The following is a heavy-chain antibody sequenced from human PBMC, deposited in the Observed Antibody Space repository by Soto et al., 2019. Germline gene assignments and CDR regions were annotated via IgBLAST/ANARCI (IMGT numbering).Heavy chain of an antibody. Sequence: GGSLRLSCAASGFTFSSYAMSWVRQAPGKGLEWVSAISGSGGSTYYADSVKGRFTISRDNSKNTLYLQMNSLRAEDTAVYYCAKNSGAYSSTIVDYWGQGTLVTVSS. J-gene: IGHJ4*02. CDR2: ISGSGGST. V-gene: IGHV3-23*01. CDR1: GFTFSSYA. D-gene: IGHD1-26*01. CDR3: AKNSGAYSSTIVDY.